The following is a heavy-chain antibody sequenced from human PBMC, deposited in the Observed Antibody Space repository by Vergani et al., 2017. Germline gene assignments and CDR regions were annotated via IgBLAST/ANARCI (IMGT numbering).Heavy chain of an antibody. D-gene: IGHD6-13*01. J-gene: IGHJ4*02. V-gene: IGHV3-21*01. CDR1: GFTFSSYS. CDR2: ISSSSSYI. Sequence: EVQLVESGGGLVKPGGSLRLSCAASGFTFSSYSMNWVRQAPGKGLEWVSSISSSSSYIYYADSVKGRFTISRDNAKNSLYLQMNSLRAEDTDVYYCAREDYSSSWVLDYWGQGTLVTVSS. CDR3: AREDYSSSWVLDY.